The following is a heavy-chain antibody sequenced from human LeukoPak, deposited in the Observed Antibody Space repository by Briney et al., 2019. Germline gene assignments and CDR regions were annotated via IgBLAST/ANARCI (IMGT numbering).Heavy chain of an antibody. CDR2: IYYSGGA. J-gene: IGHJ4*02. CDR3: ARVTATTGIRYFDY. Sequence: SETLSLTCTVSGSSISNYYWSWIRQPPGKGLEWIGYIYYSGGANHNPSLKSRVTISVDTSKNQFSLKLSSVTAADTAVYYCARVTATTGIRYFDYWGQGTLVTVSS. V-gene: IGHV4-59*01. CDR1: GSSISNYY. D-gene: IGHD6-13*01.